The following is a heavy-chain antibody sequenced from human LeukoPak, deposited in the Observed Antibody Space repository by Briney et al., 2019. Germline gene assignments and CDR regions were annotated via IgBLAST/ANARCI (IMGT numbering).Heavy chain of an antibody. CDR1: GGTFSSYA. D-gene: IGHD3-10*01. Sequence: EASVNVSCKASGGTFSSYAISWVRQAPGQGLEWMGGIIPIFGTANYAQKFQGRVTITADKSTSTAYMELSSLRSEDTAVYYCASGRYYYGSGSYPKDVWGKGTTVTVSS. V-gene: IGHV1-69*06. CDR2: IIPIFGTA. CDR3: ASGRYYYGSGSYPKDV. J-gene: IGHJ6*04.